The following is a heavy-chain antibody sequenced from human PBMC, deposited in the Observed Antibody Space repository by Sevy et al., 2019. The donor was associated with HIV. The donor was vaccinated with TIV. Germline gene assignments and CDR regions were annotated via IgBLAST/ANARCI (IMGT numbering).Heavy chain of an antibody. Sequence: GGSLRLSCAASGFTFSSYGMHWVRQAPGKGLEWVAVISYDGSNKYYVDSVKGRFTISRDNSKNTLYLQMNSLRAEETAGYYCAKDLGYAAMVPRGPFDYWGQGTLVTVS. D-gene: IGHD5-18*01. CDR2: ISYDGSNK. CDR3: AKDLGYAAMVPRGPFDY. J-gene: IGHJ4*02. V-gene: IGHV3-30*18. CDR1: GFTFSSYG.